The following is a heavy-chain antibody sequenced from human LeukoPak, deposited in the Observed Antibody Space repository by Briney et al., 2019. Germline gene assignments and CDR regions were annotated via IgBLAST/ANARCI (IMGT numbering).Heavy chain of an antibody. Sequence: SETLSLTCTVSGGSISSSSYYWGWIRQPPGKGLEWIGSIYYSGSTYYNPSLKSRVTISVDTSKNQFSLKLSSVTAADTAVYYCARGDYGSSFDYWGQGTLVTVSS. CDR1: GGSISSSSYY. CDR3: ARGDYGSSFDY. D-gene: IGHD3-10*01. CDR2: IYYSGST. V-gene: IGHV4-39*01. J-gene: IGHJ4*02.